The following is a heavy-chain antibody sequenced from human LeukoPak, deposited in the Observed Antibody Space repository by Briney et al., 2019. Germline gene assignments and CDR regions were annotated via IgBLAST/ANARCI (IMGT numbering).Heavy chain of an antibody. CDR3: ARGVGGVREGFDI. J-gene: IGHJ3*02. V-gene: IGHV4-61*01. D-gene: IGHD3-16*01. CDR1: GGSVSSESYH. Sequence: SETLSLTCTVSGGSVSSESYHWTWIRQPPGQGLEWIAYIFTGSSSYYNPSLKSRVTISVDTSKNQFSLKLNPVTAADTAQYHCARGVGGVREGFDIWGQGTMVTVSS. CDR2: IFTGSSS.